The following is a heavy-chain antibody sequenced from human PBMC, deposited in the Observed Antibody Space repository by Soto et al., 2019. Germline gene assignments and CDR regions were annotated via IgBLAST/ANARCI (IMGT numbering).Heavy chain of an antibody. CDR1: GGSITSTHW. CDR2: IYHSGSA. CDR3: ARGVDYGDPNFDS. Sequence: PSETLSLTCAVSGGSITSTHWWTWVRQPPGKGLEWIGEIYHSGSANYNPSLKSRVTISADKSRNHFSLGLSSVTAADTAVYYCARGVDYGDPNFDSWGQGTLVTVS. J-gene: IGHJ4*02. V-gene: IGHV4-4*02. D-gene: IGHD4-17*01.